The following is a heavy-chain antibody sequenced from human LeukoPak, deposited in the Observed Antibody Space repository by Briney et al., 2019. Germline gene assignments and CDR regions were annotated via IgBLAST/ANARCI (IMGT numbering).Heavy chain of an antibody. Sequence: GGSLRLSCAASGFTVSNNYMSWVRQAPGKGLEWVSVIYSGGNIYYADSVKGRFTISRDNSKNTLYLQMNSLRAEDMALYYCAKGSCSSTSCYIGYWGQGTLVTVSS. CDR2: IYSGGNI. D-gene: IGHD2-2*02. V-gene: IGHV3-53*05. CDR1: GFTVSNNY. CDR3: AKGSCSSTSCYIGY. J-gene: IGHJ4*02.